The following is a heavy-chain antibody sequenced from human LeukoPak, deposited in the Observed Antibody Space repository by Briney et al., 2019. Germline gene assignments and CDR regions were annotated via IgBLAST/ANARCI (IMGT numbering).Heavy chain of an antibody. V-gene: IGHV4-39*07. J-gene: IGHJ4*02. Sequence: SETLSLTCTVSGGSINTPNYYWGWIRQTPGKGLEWIGNIFYSGGTYYSPSLTSRVIISLDTSRNQFSLKLSSVTAADTAVYYCARERREQLLPPYTRSVTYFDYWGQGTLVTVSS. CDR2: IFYSGGT. CDR1: GGSINTPNYY. CDR3: ARERREQLLPPYTRSVTYFDY. D-gene: IGHD2-2*01.